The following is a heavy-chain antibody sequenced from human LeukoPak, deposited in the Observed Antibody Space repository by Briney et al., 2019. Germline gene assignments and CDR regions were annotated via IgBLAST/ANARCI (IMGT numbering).Heavy chain of an antibody. V-gene: IGHV3-30*02. J-gene: IGHJ6*03. D-gene: IGHD2-15*01. CDR3: ARVYCSGGSCYIYYYYYMDV. CDR1: GFTFSSYG. Sequence: GGSLRLSCAASGFTFSSYGMHWVRQAPGKGLEWVAFIRYDGSNKYYADSVKGRFTISRDNSKNTLYLQMNSLRAEDTAVYYCARVYCSGGSCYIYYYYYMDVWGKGTTVTVSS. CDR2: IRYDGSNK.